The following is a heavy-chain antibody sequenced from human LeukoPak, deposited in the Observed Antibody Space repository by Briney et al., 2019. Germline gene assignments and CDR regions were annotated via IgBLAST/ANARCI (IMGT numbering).Heavy chain of an antibody. J-gene: IGHJ4*02. D-gene: IGHD3-16*01. CDR2: ISSSSSYI. CDR3: ARPVGGFPDY. CDR1: GFTFNMYA. V-gene: IGHV3-21*01. Sequence: GGSLRLSCGASGFTFNMYAMSWVRLAPGKGLEWVSSISSSSSYIYYADSVKGRFTISRDNAKNSLYLQMNSLRAEDTAVYYCARPVGGFPDYLGQGTLVTVSS.